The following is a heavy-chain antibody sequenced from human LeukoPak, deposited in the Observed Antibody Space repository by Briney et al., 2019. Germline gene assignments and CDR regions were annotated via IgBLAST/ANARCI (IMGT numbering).Heavy chain of an antibody. D-gene: IGHD4-17*01. CDR3: AKDRSPTVTSFYYYHGMDV. J-gene: IGHJ6*02. CDR1: GFSFSRHG. CDR2: ISNDGNKK. V-gene: IGHV3-30*18. Sequence: GGSLRLSCAASGFSFSRHGMHWVRQAPGKGLEWVTVISNDGNKKYYADSVKGRFTTSRDNSKLYLQMDSPRPEDTAVYYCAKDRSPTVTSFYYYHGMDVWGQGTTVTVSS.